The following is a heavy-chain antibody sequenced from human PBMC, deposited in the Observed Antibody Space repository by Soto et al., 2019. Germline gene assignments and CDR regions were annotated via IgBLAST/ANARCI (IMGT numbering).Heavy chain of an antibody. J-gene: IGHJ6*02. V-gene: IGHV3-30-3*01. CDR3: ARDRRRANYYYGMDV. CDR2: ISYDGSNK. CDR1: GFTFSSYA. Sequence: QVQLVESGGGVVQPGRSLRLSCAASGFTFSSYAMHWVRQAPGKGLEWVAVISYDGSNKYYADSVKGRFTISRDNSKNTLYLQMNSLRAEDTAVYYCARDRRRANYYYGMDVWGQGTTVTVSS. D-gene: IGHD5-12*01.